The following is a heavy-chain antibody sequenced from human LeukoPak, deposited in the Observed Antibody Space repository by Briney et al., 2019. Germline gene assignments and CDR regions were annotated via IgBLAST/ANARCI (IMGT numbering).Heavy chain of an antibody. CDR1: GFAFSSYA. CDR2: ISGSGGST. D-gene: IGHD6-19*01. V-gene: IGHV3-23*01. Sequence: PGGSLRLSCAASGFAFSSYAMSWVRQAPGKGLEWVSAISGSGGSTYYADSVKGRFTISRDKSKNTLYLQMNSLRAEDTAVYYCAEVAGRETDYWGQGTLVTVSS. CDR3: AEVAGRETDY. J-gene: IGHJ4*02.